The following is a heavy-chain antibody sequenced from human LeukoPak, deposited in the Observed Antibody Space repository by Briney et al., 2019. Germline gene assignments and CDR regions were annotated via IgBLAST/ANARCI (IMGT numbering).Heavy chain of an antibody. D-gene: IGHD6-19*01. J-gene: IGHJ4*02. CDR3: AKWAVAGYAFIDY. Sequence: GSLRLSCAASGFTFSSYAMSWVRRAPGKGLEWVSAISGSGDSTYYADSVKGRFTISRDNSKNTLYLQVNNLRAEDTAVYYCAKWAVAGYAFIDYWGQGTLVTVSS. CDR2: ISGSGDST. V-gene: IGHV3-23*01. CDR1: GFTFSSYA.